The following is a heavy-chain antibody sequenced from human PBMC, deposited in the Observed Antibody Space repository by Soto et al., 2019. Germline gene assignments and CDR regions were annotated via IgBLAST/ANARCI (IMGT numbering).Heavy chain of an antibody. D-gene: IGHD6-13*01. CDR1: GGTFSSYA. Sequence: QVQLVQSGAEVKKPGSSVKVSCKASGGTFSSYAISWVRQAPGQGLEWMGGIIPIFGTANYAQKFQGRVTITADESTSTAYMELSSLRSEDTAVYYCARGSLNISWRTIRSPFGYYFDYWGQGTLVTVSS. CDR2: IIPIFGTA. CDR3: ARGSLNISWRTIRSPFGYYFDY. J-gene: IGHJ4*02. V-gene: IGHV1-69*01.